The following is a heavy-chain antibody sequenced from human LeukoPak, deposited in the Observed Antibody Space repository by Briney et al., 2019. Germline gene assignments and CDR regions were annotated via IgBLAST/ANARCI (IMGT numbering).Heavy chain of an antibody. CDR2: IYPGDSDT. J-gene: IGHJ4*02. CDR3: ARPPEGYCSGGSCYSEYYFDY. Sequence: GASLKISYKGSGSFFTSYWIGWVRPMAGKGLEWMGIIYPGDSDTSYSPSFHGQVTISADKSISTAYLQWSSLKASDTAMYYCARPPEGYCSGGSCYSEYYFDYWGQGTLVTVSS. D-gene: IGHD2-15*01. V-gene: IGHV5-51*01. CDR1: GSFFTSYW.